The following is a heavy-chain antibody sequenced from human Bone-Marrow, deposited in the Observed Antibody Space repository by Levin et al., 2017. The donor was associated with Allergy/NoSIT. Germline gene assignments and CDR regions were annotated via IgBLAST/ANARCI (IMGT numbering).Heavy chain of an antibody. Sequence: GESLKISCAASGFTFSNAWMSWVRQAPGKGLEWVGRIKSKTDGGTTDYAAPVKGRFTISRDDSKNTLYLQMNSLKTEDTAVYYCTTDWHDYVGGSYHSGFDYWGQGTLVTVSS. CDR1: GFTFSNAW. D-gene: IGHD3-16*02. CDR2: IKSKTDGGTT. J-gene: IGHJ4*02. V-gene: IGHV3-15*01. CDR3: TTDWHDYVGGSYHSGFDY.